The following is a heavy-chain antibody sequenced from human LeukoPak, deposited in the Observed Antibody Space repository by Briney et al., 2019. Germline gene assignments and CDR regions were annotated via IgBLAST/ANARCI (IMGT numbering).Heavy chain of an antibody. CDR3: ASSAIRGLLVPLGY. Sequence: PGRSLRLSCAASGFTFNSYAMHWVRQAPGKGLEGVAVISYDGSNKYYADSVKGRFAISRDNSKNTLYLQMNSLRAEDTAAYYCASSAIRGLLVPLGYWGQGTLVTVSS. J-gene: IGHJ4*02. CDR1: GFTFNSYA. CDR2: ISYDGSNK. D-gene: IGHD3-10*01. V-gene: IGHV3-30*09.